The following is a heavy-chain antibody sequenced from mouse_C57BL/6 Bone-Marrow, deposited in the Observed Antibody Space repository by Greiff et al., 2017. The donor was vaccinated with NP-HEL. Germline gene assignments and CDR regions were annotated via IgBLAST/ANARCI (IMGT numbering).Heavy chain of an antibody. CDR3: ARTSNYSYYFDY. D-gene: IGHD2-5*01. J-gene: IGHJ2*01. CDR2: IYPGDGDT. Sequence: VQLQQSGAELVKPGASVKISCKASGYAFSSYWMNWVKQRPGKGLAWIGQIYPGDGDTNYNGKFKGKATLTADKSSSTAYMQLSSLTSEDSAVYFCARTSNYSYYFDYWGQGTTLTVSS. V-gene: IGHV1-80*01. CDR1: GYAFSSYW.